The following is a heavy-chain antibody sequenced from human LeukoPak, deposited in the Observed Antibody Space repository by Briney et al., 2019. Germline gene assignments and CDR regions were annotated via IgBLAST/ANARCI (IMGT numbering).Heavy chain of an antibody. CDR1: GFTFDDYA. CDR3: AKDRGGWYYDAFDI. CDR2: ISWNSGSI. D-gene: IGHD6-19*01. V-gene: IGHV3-9*01. J-gene: IGHJ3*02. Sequence: GGSLRLSCAASGFTFDDYAMHWVRQAPRKGLEWVSGISWNSGSIGYADSVKGRFTISRDNAKNSLYLQMNSLRAEDTALYYCAKDRGGWYYDAFDIWGQGTMVTVSS.